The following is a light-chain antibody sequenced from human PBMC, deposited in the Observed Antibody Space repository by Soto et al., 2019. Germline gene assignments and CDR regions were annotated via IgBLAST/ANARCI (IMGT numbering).Light chain of an antibody. CDR1: QSTSSY. J-gene: IGKJ4*01. CDR3: QQSYGTPLT. Sequence: DIPMTQSPSSLSASVGDRVTITCRASQSTSSYLNWYQQKPGKAPKLLIYAASSLQSGVPSRFSGSGSGTDFTLTISSLQREDIATYYCQQSYGTPLTFGGGTKVEIK. V-gene: IGKV1-39*01. CDR2: AAS.